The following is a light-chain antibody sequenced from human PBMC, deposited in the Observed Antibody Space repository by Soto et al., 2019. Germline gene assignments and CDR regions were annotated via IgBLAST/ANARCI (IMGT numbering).Light chain of an antibody. J-gene: IGKJ1*01. CDR1: QSVSSNY. Sequence: EIGLTQSPGTLSLSPGERATLSCRASQSVSSNYLAWYQQKSGQAPRLLIYGASSRATGIPDRFSGSGSGTDFTLTISRLEPEDFAVYYCQQYGGSPRTFGQGTKVEIK. CDR2: GAS. CDR3: QQYGGSPRT. V-gene: IGKV3-20*01.